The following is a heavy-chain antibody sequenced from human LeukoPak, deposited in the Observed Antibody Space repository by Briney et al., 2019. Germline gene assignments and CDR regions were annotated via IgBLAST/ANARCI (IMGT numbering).Heavy chain of an antibody. Sequence: PGRSLRLSCAASGFTFSSYGMHWVRQAPGKGLEWVAVISYDGSNKYHADSVKGRFTISRDNSKNTLYLQMNSLRAEDTAVYYCAKGGDDFWSGPDYWGQGTLVTVSS. CDR2: ISYDGSNK. CDR3: AKGGDDFWSGPDY. V-gene: IGHV3-30*18. CDR1: GFTFSSYG. D-gene: IGHD3-3*01. J-gene: IGHJ4*02.